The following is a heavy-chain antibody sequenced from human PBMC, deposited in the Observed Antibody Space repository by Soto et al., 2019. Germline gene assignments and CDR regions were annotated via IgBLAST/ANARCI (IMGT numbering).Heavy chain of an antibody. D-gene: IGHD3-3*01. CDR1: GYTFTDYF. CDR2: INPNSRGT. Sequence: ASVKVSCKASGYTFTDYFIHWVRQAPGQGFEWMGWINPNSRGTNYAQKFQGRITMTRDKSTSTAYMELSSLRSEDTAVYYCARGGAYYDFWYFDYWGQGTLVTVSS. V-gene: IGHV1-2*02. J-gene: IGHJ4*02. CDR3: ARGGAYYDFWYFDY.